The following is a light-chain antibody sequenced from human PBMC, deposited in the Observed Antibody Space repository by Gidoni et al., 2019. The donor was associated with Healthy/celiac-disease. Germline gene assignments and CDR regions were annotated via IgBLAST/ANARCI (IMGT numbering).Light chain of an antibody. J-gene: IGLJ2*01. Sequence: SSELTPDPAVSVALGQTVRITCQGDSLRSDYASWYQQKPGQAPVLVIYGKNNRPSGIPDRFSGSSSGNTASLTITGAQAEDEADYYCNSRDSSGTVVFGGGTKLTVL. CDR3: NSRDSSGTVV. V-gene: IGLV3-19*01. CDR1: SLRSDY. CDR2: GKN.